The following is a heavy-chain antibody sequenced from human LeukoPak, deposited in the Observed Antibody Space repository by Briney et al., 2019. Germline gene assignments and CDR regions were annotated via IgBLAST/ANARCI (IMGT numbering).Heavy chain of an antibody. CDR2: VFYGGST. J-gene: IGHJ3*02. CDR1: GGSISSGSYY. V-gene: IGHV4-61*10. D-gene: IGHD6-19*01. CDR3: ASHGISSGWTKDAFDI. Sequence: PSETLSLTCTVSGGSISSGSYYWSWIRQPAGKGLEWIGSVFYGGSTYYNPSLKTRVTISVDTSKNQFSLKLSSVTAADTAVYYCASHGISSGWTKDAFDIWGQGTMVTVSS.